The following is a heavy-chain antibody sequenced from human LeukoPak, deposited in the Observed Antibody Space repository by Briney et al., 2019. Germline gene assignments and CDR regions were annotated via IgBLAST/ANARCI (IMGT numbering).Heavy chain of an antibody. Sequence: KPSETLSLTCAVYGGSFSGYYWSWIRQAPGKGLEWIGEINHSGSTNYNPSLKSRVTISVDTSKNQFSLKLSSVTAADTAVYYCASSPGIIGGWWFDPWGQGTLVTVSS. CDR1: GGSFSGYY. CDR2: INHSGST. J-gene: IGHJ5*02. D-gene: IGHD3-10*01. V-gene: IGHV4-34*01. CDR3: ASSPGIIGGWWFDP.